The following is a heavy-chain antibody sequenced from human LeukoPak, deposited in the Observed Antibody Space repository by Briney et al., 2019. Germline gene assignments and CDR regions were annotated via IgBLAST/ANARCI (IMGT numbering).Heavy chain of an antibody. D-gene: IGHD3-22*01. Sequence: SGTLSLTCTVSGDSINSLDLWSWVRQPPGKGLEWIGEMYLSGTTHSNPSVKSRVTISIDKSKSQFFLNLSSVTAADTAVYYCAGLVGRYSSGLYYYYFDYWGQGTLVTVSS. CDR2: MYLSGTT. J-gene: IGHJ4*02. CDR1: GDSINSLDL. V-gene: IGHV4-4*02. CDR3: AGLVGRYSSGLYYYYFDY.